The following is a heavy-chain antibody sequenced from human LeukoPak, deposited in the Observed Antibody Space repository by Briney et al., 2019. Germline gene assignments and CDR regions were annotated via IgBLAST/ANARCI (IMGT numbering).Heavy chain of an antibody. J-gene: IGHJ6*02. D-gene: IGHD6-13*01. CDR1: GGSFSGYY. Sequence: SETLSLTCAVYGGSFSGYYWSWIRQPPGKGLEWIGEINHSGSTNYNPSLKSRVTISVDTSKNQFSLKLSSVTAADTAVYYCARQEGIAAAGDYYYYGMDVWGQGTTVTVSS. CDR3: ARQEGIAAAGDYYYYGMDV. V-gene: IGHV4-34*01. CDR2: INHSGST.